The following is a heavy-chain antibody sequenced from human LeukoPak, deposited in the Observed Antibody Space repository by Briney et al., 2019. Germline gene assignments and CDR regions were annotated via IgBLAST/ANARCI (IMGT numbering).Heavy chain of an antibody. CDR2: INPNSGGT. CDR3: ARESIVTIVFGVVIKSPRNWFDP. D-gene: IGHD3-3*01. Sequence: ASVKVSCKASGYTFTGYYMHWVRQAPGQGLEWMGWINPNSGGTNYAQKFQGRVTMTRDTSISTAYMELSRLRSDDTAVYYCARESIVTIVFGVVIKSPRNWFDPWGQGTLVTVSS. V-gene: IGHV1-2*02. CDR1: GYTFTGYY. J-gene: IGHJ5*02.